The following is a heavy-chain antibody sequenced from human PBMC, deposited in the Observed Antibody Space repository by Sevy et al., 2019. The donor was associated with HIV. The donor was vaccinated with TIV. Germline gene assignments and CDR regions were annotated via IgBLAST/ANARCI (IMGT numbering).Heavy chain of an antibody. V-gene: IGHV3-30-3*01. J-gene: IGHJ4*02. CDR2: ISYDGSNK. CDR3: ARESYIVGATF. D-gene: IGHD1-26*01. CDR1: GFTFSSYA. Sequence: GGSLRLSCAASGFTFSSYAMHWVRQAPGKGLEWVAVISYDGSNKYYADSVKGRFTNSRDNSKNTLYLQMNSLRAEDTAVYYCARESYIVGATFGGQGTLVTVSS.